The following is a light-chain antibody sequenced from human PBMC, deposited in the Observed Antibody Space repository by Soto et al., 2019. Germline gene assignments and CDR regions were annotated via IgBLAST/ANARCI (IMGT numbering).Light chain of an antibody. CDR1: SSDVGSYNY. Sequence: QSALTQPASVSGSPGQSITISCTGTSSDVGSYNYVSWYQQHPGKAPKLMLYDVSNRPSGVSNRFSGSKSGNTASLTISGLQAEDEADYYCSSYTSSSTVVFGGGTKVTVL. CDR2: DVS. J-gene: IGLJ2*01. CDR3: SSYTSSSTVV. V-gene: IGLV2-14*01.